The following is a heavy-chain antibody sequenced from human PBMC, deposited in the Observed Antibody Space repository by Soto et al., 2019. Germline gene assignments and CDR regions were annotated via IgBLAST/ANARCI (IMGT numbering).Heavy chain of an antibody. CDR2: INPRGDST. V-gene: IGHV1-46*01. Sequence: ASVKVSCKASGYIFTSYYMHWVRQAPGQGLEWMGIINPRGDSTNYAQKFQGRVTMTRDTSTSTVYMELSSLRSEDTAVYYCARGQHGYVNYWGQGTLVTVSS. D-gene: IGHD2-2*01. CDR1: GYIFTSYY. CDR3: ARGQHGYVNY. J-gene: IGHJ4*02.